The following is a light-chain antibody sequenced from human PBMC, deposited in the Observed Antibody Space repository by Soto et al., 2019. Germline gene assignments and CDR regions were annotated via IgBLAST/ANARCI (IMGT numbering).Light chain of an antibody. CDR3: QMWDTSSDHVL. CDR2: GDS. V-gene: IGLV3-21*02. Sequence: VLTQPPSVSVAPGQTARITCEGNNIGRKSVHWYQQKAGQAPVLVVYGDSDWPSGTPERFSGSDSGNTATLTISGVEAGDEADYYCQMWDTSSDHVLFGGGTKVTVL. J-gene: IGLJ2*01. CDR1: NIGRKS.